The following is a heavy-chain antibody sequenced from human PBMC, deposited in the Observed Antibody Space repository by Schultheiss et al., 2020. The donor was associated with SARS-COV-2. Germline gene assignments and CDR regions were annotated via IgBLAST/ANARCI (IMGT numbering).Heavy chain of an antibody. V-gene: IGHV3-66*02. J-gene: IGHJ1*01. Sequence: GGSLRLSCAASGFTVSSNYMSWVRQAPGKGLEWVSVIYSGGSTYYADSVKGRFTISRDNSKNTLYLQMNSLRAEDTAVYYCARAPGYSSSWSQYFQHWGQGTLVTVSS. CDR1: GFTVSSNY. D-gene: IGHD6-13*01. CDR2: IYSGGST. CDR3: ARAPGYSSSWSQYFQH.